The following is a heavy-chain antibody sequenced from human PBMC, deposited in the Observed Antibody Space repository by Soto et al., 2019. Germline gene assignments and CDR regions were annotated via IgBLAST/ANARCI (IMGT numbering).Heavy chain of an antibody. CDR1: GGSISSSSYY. CDR3: AKDRMATITNYYYYYGMDV. D-gene: IGHD5-12*01. V-gene: IGHV4-39*02. CDR2: IYYSGST. Sequence: SETLSLTCTVSGGSISSSSYYWGWIRQPPGKGLEWIGSIYYSGSTYYNPSLKSRVTISVDTSKNQFSLKLSSVTAADTAVYYCAKDRMATITNYYYYYGMDVWGQGTKVTVSS. J-gene: IGHJ6*02.